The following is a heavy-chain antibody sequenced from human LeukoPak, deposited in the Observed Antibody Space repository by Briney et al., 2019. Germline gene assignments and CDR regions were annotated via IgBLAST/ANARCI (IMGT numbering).Heavy chain of an antibody. CDR2: IYTSGST. CDR1: GGSISSYY. CDR3: AAYSSGWSYPIYYFDY. D-gene: IGHD6-19*01. Sequence: PSETLSLTCTVSGGSISSYYWSWIRQPAGKGLEWIGRIYTSGSTNYNPSLKSRVTMSVDTSKNQFSLKLSSVTAADTAVYYCAAYSSGWSYPIYYFDYWGQGTLVTVSS. J-gene: IGHJ4*02. V-gene: IGHV4-4*07.